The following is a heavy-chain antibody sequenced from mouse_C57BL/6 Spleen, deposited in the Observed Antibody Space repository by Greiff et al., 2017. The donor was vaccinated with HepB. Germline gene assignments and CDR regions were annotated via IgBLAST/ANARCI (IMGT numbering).Heavy chain of an antibody. CDR2: IYPGGGYT. D-gene: IGHD1-1*01. Sequence: QVQLQQSGAELVRPGTSVKMSCKASGYTFTNYWIGWAKQRPGHGLEWIGDIYPGGGYTNYNEKFKGKATLTADKSSSTAYMQFSSLTSEDSAIYYCARAAYGSSYYFDYWGQGTTLTVSS. J-gene: IGHJ2*01. CDR3: ARAAYGSSYYFDY. V-gene: IGHV1-63*01. CDR1: GYTFTNYW.